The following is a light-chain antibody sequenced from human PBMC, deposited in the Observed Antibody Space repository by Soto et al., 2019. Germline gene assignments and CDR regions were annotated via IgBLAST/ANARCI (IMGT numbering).Light chain of an antibody. V-gene: IGKV1-5*03. CDR3: QQCNTCSQP. J-gene: IGKJ1*01. CDR1: QSISKW. CDR2: KAS. Sequence: DIQMTQFPSTLSASVGDRVTITCRARQSISKWLAWYQQKPGKAPKLLIYKASSLESGVPSRYSGSGSGTEFTVTLLSLQHDGFETYYCQQCNTCSQPFGQGTKVDIK.